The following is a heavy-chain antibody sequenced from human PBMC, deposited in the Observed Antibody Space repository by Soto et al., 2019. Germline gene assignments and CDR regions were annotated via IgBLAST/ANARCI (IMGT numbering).Heavy chain of an antibody. J-gene: IGHJ6*02. D-gene: IGHD2-2*01. CDR3: GRDLYQSVFYYGMDV. CDR2: ISTYNGNT. V-gene: IGHV1-18*01. CDR1: GYTFTSYG. Sequence: QVQVMQSGAEVKKPGASVKVSCKASGYTFTSYGISWVRQAPGQGLEWMGWISTYNGNTNYAQKLQGRVTMTTDTPTRTAYMELRSLRSDDTAVYYCGRDLYQSVFYYGMDVWGQGTTVTVSS.